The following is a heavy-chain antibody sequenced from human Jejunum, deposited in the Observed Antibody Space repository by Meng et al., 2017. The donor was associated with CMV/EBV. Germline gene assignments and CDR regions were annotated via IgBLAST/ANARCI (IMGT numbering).Heavy chain of an antibody. J-gene: IGHJ4*02. D-gene: IGHD3-22*01. V-gene: IGHV1-18*01. Sequence: YTFSDYGISWLRQAPGQGLEWMGWITPYNGNTYYARNLQGRLTVTADTSTSTAYMDLSGLRSDDTAVYYCARDRPRYYYESAGYPLDYWGQGTLVTVSS. CDR2: ITPYNGNT. CDR3: ARDRPRYYYESAGYPLDY. CDR1: YTFSDYG.